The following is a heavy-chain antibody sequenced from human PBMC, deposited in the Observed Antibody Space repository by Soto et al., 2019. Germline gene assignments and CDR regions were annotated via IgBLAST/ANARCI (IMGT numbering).Heavy chain of an antibody. CDR1: GGTFSSYA. CDR3: ARDPYSSGWRAKNWFDP. CDR2: IIPIFGTA. Sequence: SVKVSCKASGGTFSSYAISWVRQAPGQGLEWMGGIIPIFGTANYAQKFQGRVTITADESTSTAYMGLSSLRSEDTAVYYCARDPYSSGWRAKNWFDPWGQGTMVTVYS. V-gene: IGHV1-69*13. D-gene: IGHD6-19*01. J-gene: IGHJ5*02.